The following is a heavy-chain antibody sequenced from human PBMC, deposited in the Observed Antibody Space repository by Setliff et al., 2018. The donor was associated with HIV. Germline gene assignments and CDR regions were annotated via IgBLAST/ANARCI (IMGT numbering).Heavy chain of an antibody. V-gene: IGHV1-46*01. D-gene: IGHD3-16*01. CDR1: GYTFTRNQ. CDR3: ARDGAHHDFDY. Sequence: ASVKVSCKASGYTFTRNQIHWLRQAPGQGLEWMGRIIPSGGETIYAQKFQGRFTMTRDTSTSTVYMELSSLRSEDTAVYYCARDGAHHDFDYWGQGALVTVSS. CDR2: IIPSGGET. J-gene: IGHJ4*02.